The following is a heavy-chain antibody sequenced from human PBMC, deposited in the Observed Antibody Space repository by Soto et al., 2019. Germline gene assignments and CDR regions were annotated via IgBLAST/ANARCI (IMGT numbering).Heavy chain of an antibody. V-gene: IGHV3-53*02. CDR3: ARPAPYYAMDV. Sequence: EEQLVETGGGLSQPGGSLRLSCAASGFSVSINYMSWVRQAPGKGLEWVSLLRSGGDTDYADSVRGRVTISRDNSKNTVFLQMNSLRAEDTAIYDCARPAPYYAMDVWGQGTTVIVSS. J-gene: IGHJ6*02. CDR1: GFSVSINY. CDR2: LRSGGDT.